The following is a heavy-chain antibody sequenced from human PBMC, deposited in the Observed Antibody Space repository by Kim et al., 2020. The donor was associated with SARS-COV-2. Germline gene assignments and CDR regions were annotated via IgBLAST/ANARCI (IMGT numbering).Heavy chain of an antibody. CDR3: AREGRYSSSWNDAFDI. CDR2: IYSGGST. Sequence: GGSLRLSCAASGFTVSSNYMSWVRQAPGKGLEWVSVIYSGGSTYYADSVKGRFTISRHNSKNTLYLQMNSLRAEDTAVYYCAREGRYSSSWNDAFDIWGQGTMVTVSS. CDR1: GFTVSSNY. D-gene: IGHD6-13*01. V-gene: IGHV3-53*04. J-gene: IGHJ3*02.